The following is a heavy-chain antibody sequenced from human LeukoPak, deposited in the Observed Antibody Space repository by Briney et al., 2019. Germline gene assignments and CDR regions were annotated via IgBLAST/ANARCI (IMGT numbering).Heavy chain of an antibody. J-gene: IGHJ6*03. CDR2: INHSGST. Sequence: PSETLSLTCTVSGGSISSSSYYWGWIRQPPGKGLEWIGEINHSGSTNYNPSLKSRVTISVDTSKNQFSLKLSSVTAADTAVYYCARSTYYYDSSGYSYYYMDVWGKGTTVTISS. D-gene: IGHD3-22*01. CDR3: ARSTYYYDSSGYSYYYMDV. V-gene: IGHV4-39*07. CDR1: GGSISSSSYY.